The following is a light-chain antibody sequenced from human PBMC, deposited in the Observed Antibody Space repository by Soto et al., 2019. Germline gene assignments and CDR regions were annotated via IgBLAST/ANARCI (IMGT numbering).Light chain of an antibody. CDR1: QSVSSSY. V-gene: IGKV3-20*01. CDR3: HQHGSSPTT. Sequence: EIVLTQSPGTLSLSPGERATLSCRASQSVSSSYLAWYQHKPGQAPRLLIYLTSNRAAGIPARFSGSGSETDFSLTISRLEPEDFAVYYCHQHGSSPTTLGQGTKVDI. CDR2: LTS. J-gene: IGKJ1*01.